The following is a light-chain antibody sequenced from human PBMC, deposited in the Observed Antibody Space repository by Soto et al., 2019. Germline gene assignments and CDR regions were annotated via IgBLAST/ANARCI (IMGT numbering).Light chain of an antibody. Sequence: AIRMAQFPSSFSASTRDRVSITCRASQGISSYLAWYQQKPGKAPKLLIYAASALQRGVPSRFSGSGSGTNFTLTIGCLQSEDFATYYCQQYYSYPLTFGQGTRLEIK. V-gene: IGKV1-8*01. CDR2: AAS. J-gene: IGKJ5*01. CDR3: QQYYSYPLT. CDR1: QGISSY.